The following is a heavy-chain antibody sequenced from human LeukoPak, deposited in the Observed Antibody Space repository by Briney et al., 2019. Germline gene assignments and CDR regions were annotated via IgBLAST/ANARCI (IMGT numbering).Heavy chain of an antibody. Sequence: PGGSLRLSCAASGFTFSSYSMNWVRQAPGKGLEWVSSISSSSSYIYYADSVKGRFTISRDNAKNSLYLQMNSLRAEDTAVYYCAKVGESSSWYLFDYWGQGTLVTVSS. J-gene: IGHJ4*02. CDR2: ISSSSSYI. CDR3: AKVGESSSWYLFDY. V-gene: IGHV3-21*01. D-gene: IGHD6-13*01. CDR1: GFTFSSYS.